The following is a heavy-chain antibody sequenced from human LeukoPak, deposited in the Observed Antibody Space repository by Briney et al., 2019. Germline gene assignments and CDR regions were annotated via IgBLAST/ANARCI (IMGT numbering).Heavy chain of an antibody. CDR1: GFMFRFYG. CDR3: ARGYSYGYEANWYLDL. V-gene: IGHV3-30*03. D-gene: IGHD5-18*01. CDR2: ISYDGDYT. J-gene: IGHJ2*01. Sequence: GGSLRLSCAASGFMFRFYGMHWVRQAPGEGLEWVAIISYDGDYTYYADSVKGRFTISRDNSKNTLYLQMNSLRADDTALYFCARGYSYGYEANWYLDLWGHGTLVTVSS.